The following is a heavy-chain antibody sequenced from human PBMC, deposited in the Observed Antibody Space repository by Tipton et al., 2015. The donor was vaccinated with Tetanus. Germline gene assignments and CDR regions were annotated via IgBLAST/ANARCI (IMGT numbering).Heavy chain of an antibody. Sequence: GMVKPSQTLSLTCDIIGDRDTNNWDTWNWIRQAPSREPEWLGRTSYRSKWYYEHGLPVKSRISINPDTSKNKVSLQLNSVTPEDLAIYYSVREMQLGIPGWWFDPWVQGTLFTVAS. CDR2: TSYRSKWYY. CDR3: VREMQLGIPGWWFDP. CDR1: GDRDTNNWDT. J-gene: IGHJ5*02. V-gene: IGHV6-1*01. D-gene: IGHD7-27*01.